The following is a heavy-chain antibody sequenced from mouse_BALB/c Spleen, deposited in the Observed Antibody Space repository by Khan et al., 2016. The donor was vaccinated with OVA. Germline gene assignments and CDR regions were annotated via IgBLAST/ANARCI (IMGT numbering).Heavy chain of an antibody. CDR1: GFAFNSYD. Sequence: EVMLVESGGGLVKPGGSLKLSCEVSGFAFNSYDMSWVRQTPEKRLEWVATISSTCTYTYYPDSVKGRFTISRDTARNTLYLQMSSLRSEDTALYYCTRPSYYGNPWFTYWGQGTLVTVAA. D-gene: IGHD2-10*01. CDR2: ISSTCTYT. CDR3: TRPSYYGNPWFTY. J-gene: IGHJ3*01. V-gene: IGHV5-9*02.